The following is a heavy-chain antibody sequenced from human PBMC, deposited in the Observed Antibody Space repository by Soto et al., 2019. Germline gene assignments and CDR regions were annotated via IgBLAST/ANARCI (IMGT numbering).Heavy chain of an antibody. V-gene: IGHV3-30-3*01. CDR2: ISYDGSNK. D-gene: IGHD2-15*01. J-gene: IGHJ6*02. CDR3: AGAGCDGGSCYTLVGLRYGMDV. Sequence: QVQLVESGGGVVQPGRSLRHSCAASGFTFSSYAMYWVRQAPGKGLEWVAVISYDGSNKYYADSVKGRFTISRDNSENTLYLQMNSLRAADTAVYYCAGAGCDGGSCYTLVGLRYGMDVWGQGTMVTVSS. CDR1: GFTFSSYA.